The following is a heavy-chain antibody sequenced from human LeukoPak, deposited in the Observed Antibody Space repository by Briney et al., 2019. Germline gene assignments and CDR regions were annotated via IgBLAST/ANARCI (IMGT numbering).Heavy chain of an antibody. CDR3: ARYIVSYPHDAFDI. CDR2: IYTSGST. CDR1: GGSISSGSYY. V-gene: IGHV4-61*02. Sequence: KPSQTLSLTCTVSGGSISSGSYYWSWIRQPAGKGLEWIGRIYTSGSTNYNPSLKSRVTISVDTSKKQFSLKLSSVTAADTAFYYCARYIVSYPHDAFDIWGQGTMVTVSS. D-gene: IGHD1-26*01. J-gene: IGHJ3*02.